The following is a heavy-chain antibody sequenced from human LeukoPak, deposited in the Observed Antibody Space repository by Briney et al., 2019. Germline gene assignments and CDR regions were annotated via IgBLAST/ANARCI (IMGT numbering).Heavy chain of an antibody. CDR2: VFASGST. CDR3: AEPLAIAAAGNYHYYTGIDF. Sequence: SETLSLTCTVSGDSITRDSWSWLRQPPGKALEWIGYVFASGSTDYNLSLKSRVTISVDTSMNHFSLKVRSVTAADTAVYYCAEPLAIAAAGNYHYYTGIDFWGQGTTVTVSS. D-gene: IGHD6-13*01. J-gene: IGHJ6*02. CDR1: GDSITRDS. V-gene: IGHV4-59*01.